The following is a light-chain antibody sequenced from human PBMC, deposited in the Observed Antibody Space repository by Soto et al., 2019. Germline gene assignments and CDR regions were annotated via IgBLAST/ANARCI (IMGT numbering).Light chain of an antibody. V-gene: IGKV1-39*01. J-gene: IGKJ2*03. CDR2: AAS. CDR1: QSISNS. Sequence: DIQMTQSPSSLSAYVGDRVTITCRASQSISNSLNWYQQKPGKAPKLLIYAASSLQSGVPSRFSGSGSGTDFTLTITSLQPEDFATYYCQQSDLNPVYSFGQGTDLEIK. CDR3: QQSDLNPVYS.